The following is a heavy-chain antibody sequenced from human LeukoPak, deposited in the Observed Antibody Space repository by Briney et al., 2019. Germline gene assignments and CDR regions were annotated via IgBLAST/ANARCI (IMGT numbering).Heavy chain of an antibody. Sequence: PGGSLRPSCAASGFTFSDYYMSWVRQAPGKGLEWVSYISSSSSYTNYADSVKGRFTIPRDNAKNSLYLQMNSLRAEDTAVYYCARGYCSSTSCYVFAFDIWGQGTMVTVSS. V-gene: IGHV3-11*06. CDR3: ARGYCSSTSCYVFAFDI. J-gene: IGHJ3*02. CDR1: GFTFSDYY. D-gene: IGHD2-2*01. CDR2: ISSSSSYT.